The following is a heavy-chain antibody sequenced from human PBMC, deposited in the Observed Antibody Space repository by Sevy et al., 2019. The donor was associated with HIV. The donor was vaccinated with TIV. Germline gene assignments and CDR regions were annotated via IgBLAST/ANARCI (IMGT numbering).Heavy chain of an antibody. V-gene: IGHV3-33*01. Sequence: SLRLSCAASGFTFSRYAVHWVRQAPGKGLEWVAVIFYDGSSKYYADSVKGRFTISRDNSKNTLYLQMNSLRAEDTAVYYCARDYDTSGYPPAGMDVWGQGTTVTVSS. J-gene: IGHJ6*02. CDR2: IFYDGSSK. CDR3: ARDYDTSGYPPAGMDV. D-gene: IGHD3-22*01. CDR1: GFTFSRYA.